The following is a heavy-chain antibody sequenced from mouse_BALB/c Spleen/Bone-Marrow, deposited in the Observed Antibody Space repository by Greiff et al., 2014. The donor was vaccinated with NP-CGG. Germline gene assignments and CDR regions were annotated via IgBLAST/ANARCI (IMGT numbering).Heavy chain of an antibody. J-gene: IGHJ1*01. CDR3: ASYRYAWYFDV. CDR1: GFKIKDNY. D-gene: IGHD2-14*01. V-gene: IGHV14-3*02. Sequence: VQLQQSGAELVEPGASVKLSCTASGFKIKDNYMHWGKQRPEKGLEWIGRIDPANGNTKYDPKFQGKATITADTSSNTAYLQLSSLTSEDTAVYYCASYRYAWYFDVWGAGATVTVSS. CDR2: IDPANGNT.